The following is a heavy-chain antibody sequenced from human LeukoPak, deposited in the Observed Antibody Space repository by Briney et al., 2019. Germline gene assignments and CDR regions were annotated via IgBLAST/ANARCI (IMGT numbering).Heavy chain of an antibody. Sequence: ASVKVSCKAFGDTFTGYYMHWVRQAPGQGLEWMGRFDPNNGGTTYAQKFQGRVTITRDISVSTDYRELSSLRSDDTAVYYCAHGGGSYGDVWGEGTMVAVSS. D-gene: IGHD1-26*01. CDR3: AHGGGSYGDV. J-gene: IGHJ3*01. CDR1: GDTFTGYY. V-gene: IGHV1-2*06. CDR2: FDPNNGGT.